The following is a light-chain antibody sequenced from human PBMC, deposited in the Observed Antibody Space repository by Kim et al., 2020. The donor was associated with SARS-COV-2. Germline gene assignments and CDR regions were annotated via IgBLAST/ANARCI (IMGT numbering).Light chain of an antibody. Sequence: PGERATLSCRASQSVSSNYLAWYQQKPGQPPRLLIYGASSRATGIPDRFSGSGSGTDFTLTISRLEPEDFAVYYCQQYGSSPRTFGQGTKLEI. CDR1: QSVSSNY. J-gene: IGKJ2*01. V-gene: IGKV3-20*01. CDR2: GAS. CDR3: QQYGSSPRT.